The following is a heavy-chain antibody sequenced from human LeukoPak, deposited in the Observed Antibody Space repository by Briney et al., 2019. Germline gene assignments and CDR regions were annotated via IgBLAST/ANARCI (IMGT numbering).Heavy chain of an antibody. CDR3: ARKYYYDSERGAFDM. V-gene: IGHV4-38-2*02. D-gene: IGHD3-22*01. J-gene: IGHJ3*02. CDR1: GYFISSGYY. Sequence: SETLSLTCTVSGYFISSGYYWGWIRQPPGKGLQWIGSIHHSGSTYYNPSLKSRVTISVDTSKNQFSLRLSSVTPADTAVYYCARKYYYDSERGAFDMWGQGTVVSVTS. CDR2: IHHSGST.